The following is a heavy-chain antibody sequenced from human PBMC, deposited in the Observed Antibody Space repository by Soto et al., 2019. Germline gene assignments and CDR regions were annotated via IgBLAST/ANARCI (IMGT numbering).Heavy chain of an antibody. CDR1: GFTFSSYA. CDR3: AKCNEGYNYGSLDY. CDR2: ISGSGGST. V-gene: IGHV3-23*01. J-gene: IGHJ4*02. Sequence: EVQLLESGGGLVQPGGSLRLSCAASGFTFSSYAMSWVRQAPGKGLEWVSGISGSGGSTYYADSVKGRFTISRDNSKNTLYLQMNSLRAEDTAVYYCAKCNEGYNYGSLDYWGQGTLVTVSS. D-gene: IGHD5-18*01.